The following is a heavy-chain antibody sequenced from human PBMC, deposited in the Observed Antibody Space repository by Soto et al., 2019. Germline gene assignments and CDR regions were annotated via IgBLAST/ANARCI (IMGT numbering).Heavy chain of an antibody. CDR3: ARDWGAPGRVSASGYYYHFGMDV. CDR1: GFTFNTYW. V-gene: IGHV3-7*05. CDR2: IKEDGSEE. J-gene: IGHJ6*02. D-gene: IGHD3-16*01. Sequence: EEQLVESGGGLVQPGGSLRLSCAASGFTFNTYWMNWVRQAPGKGLEWVANIKEDGSEEYYVDSVKGRFTISRDNAKNPLYLDMNSLRGEDTAVYYCARDWGAPGRVSASGYYYHFGMDVWGHGTTVTVPS.